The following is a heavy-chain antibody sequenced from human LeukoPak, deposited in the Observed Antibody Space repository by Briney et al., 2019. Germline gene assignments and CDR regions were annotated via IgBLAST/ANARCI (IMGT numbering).Heavy chain of an antibody. Sequence: GRSLRLSCAASGFTFSSYGMHWVRQAPGKGLEGVAVISYDGGNKYSADSVKGRFTISRDNSKNTLYLQMNGLRAEDTAVYYCAKDGLFGYSYGTYYFDYWGQGSLVTVSS. D-gene: IGHD5-18*01. CDR3: AKDGLFGYSYGTYYFDY. CDR1: GFTFSSYG. V-gene: IGHV3-30*18. CDR2: ISYDGGNK. J-gene: IGHJ4*02.